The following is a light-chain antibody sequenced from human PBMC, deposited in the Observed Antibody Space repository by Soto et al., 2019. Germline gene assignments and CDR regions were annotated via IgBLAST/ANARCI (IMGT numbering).Light chain of an antibody. J-gene: IGKJ4*01. CDR1: HPININ. CDR3: QHYQRYPPS. V-gene: IGKV1-16*01. CDR2: AAT. Sequence: DLQMTQSPSSLSASVGDRVTITCRASHPININLVWFQQKPGKAPKSLIYAATNLQSGVPSRFSGSGGGTDFSLTISSLQPEDVATYYCQHYQRYPPSFGRGTKLEIK.